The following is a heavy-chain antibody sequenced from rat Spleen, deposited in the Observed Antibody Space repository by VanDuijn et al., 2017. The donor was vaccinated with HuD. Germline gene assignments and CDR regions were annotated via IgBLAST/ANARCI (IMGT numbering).Heavy chain of an antibody. V-gene: IGHV5-25*01. D-gene: IGHD1-11*01. CDR1: GFTFNNYD. J-gene: IGHJ2*01. CDR3: TRQNGGYRGCFDY. Sequence: EVQLVESGGGLVQPGRSMKLSCAASGFTFNNYDMVWVRQAPTKGLKWVASISYDGSTAYYRDSVKGRFTISRDNAKSTLYLQMDSLRSEDTATYYCTRQNGGYRGCFDYWGQGVMVTVSS. CDR2: ISYDGSTA.